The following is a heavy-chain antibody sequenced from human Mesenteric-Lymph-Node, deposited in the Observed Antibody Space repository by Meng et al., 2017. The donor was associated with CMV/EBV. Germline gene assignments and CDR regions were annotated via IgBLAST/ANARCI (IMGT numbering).Heavy chain of an antibody. CDR2: ISYSGST. CDR1: GFSVNTNHYF. V-gene: IGHV4-61*01. Sequence: SETLSLTCTVSGFSVNTNHYFWCWIRQPPGKGLEWIGYISYSGSTDYNPSLKSRLIISVDTSKNQFSLNLNSVTAADTAVYYCARLEKYSDPDYYYGMDVWGQGTTVTVSS. CDR3: ARLEKYSDPDYYYGMDV. D-gene: IGHD4-17*01. J-gene: IGHJ6*02.